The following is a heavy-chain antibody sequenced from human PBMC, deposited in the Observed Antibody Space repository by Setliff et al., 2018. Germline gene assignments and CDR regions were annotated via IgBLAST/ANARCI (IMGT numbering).Heavy chain of an antibody. CDR2: ISPYNGVT. V-gene: IGHV1-18*01. J-gene: IGHJ3*02. D-gene: IGHD2-15*01. CDR1: AYILSSYG. CDR3: AISSLSICSGDTCPNAFDI. Sequence: WASVKVSCKASAYILSSYGISWVRQAPGEGLEWMGWISPYNGVTSYAQRFQGRVTMTTDTSTSAAYLELMSLRSDDTAVYYCAISSLSICSGDTCPNAFDIWGQGTMVTV.